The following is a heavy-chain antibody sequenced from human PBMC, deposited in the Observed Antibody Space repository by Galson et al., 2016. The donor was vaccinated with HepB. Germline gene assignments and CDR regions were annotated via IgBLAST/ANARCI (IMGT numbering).Heavy chain of an antibody. J-gene: IGHJ4*02. D-gene: IGHD2-2*01. CDR3: TTDPYCPTTTCPDF. V-gene: IGHV3-15*01. CDR2: IKSKTDGGTA. CDR1: GFTFSNVW. Sequence: SLRLSCAASGFTFSNVWMSWVRQAPGKGLEWVGRIKSKTDGGTAAYAAPVKGRFTISRDDSKNTLYLQMNSLKTEDTAVYYCTTDPYCPTTTCPDFWGQGTLVTVSS.